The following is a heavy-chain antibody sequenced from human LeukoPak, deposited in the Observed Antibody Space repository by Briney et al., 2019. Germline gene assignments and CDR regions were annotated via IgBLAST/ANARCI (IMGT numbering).Heavy chain of an antibody. J-gene: IGHJ4*02. CDR3: ARDISQFAYDSSGYVDY. CDR2: IIPILGIA. V-gene: IGHV1-69*04. CDR1: GGTFSSYT. D-gene: IGHD3-22*01. Sequence: VASVKVSCKASGGTFSSYTISWVRQAPGQGLEWMGRIIPILGIANYAQKFQGRVTITADKSTSTAYMELSSLRSEDTAVYYCARDISQFAYDSSGYVDYWGQGTLVTVSS.